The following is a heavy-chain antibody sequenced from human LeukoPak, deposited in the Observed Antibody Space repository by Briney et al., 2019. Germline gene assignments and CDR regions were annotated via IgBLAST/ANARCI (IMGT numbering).Heavy chain of an antibody. V-gene: IGHV5-51*01. Sequence: GESLKISCQVSGYDFAGYWIAWVRRMTGKGLEWMGIIYPGDSHTTYSPSLQGQVTISADKSISTAYLQWSSLKASDTAMYYCARHPYGSGSYPYWAQGTLVTVSS. CDR1: GYDFAGYW. CDR2: IYPGDSHT. J-gene: IGHJ4*02. CDR3: ARHPYGSGSYPY. D-gene: IGHD3-10*01.